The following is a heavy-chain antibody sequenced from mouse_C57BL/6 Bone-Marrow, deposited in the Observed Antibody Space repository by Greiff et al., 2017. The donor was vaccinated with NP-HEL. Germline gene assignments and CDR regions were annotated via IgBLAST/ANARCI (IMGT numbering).Heavy chain of an antibody. CDR2: IYPGSGST. D-gene: IGHD1-1*01. V-gene: IGHV1-55*01. CDR1: GYTFTSYW. Sequence: QVQLQQPGAELVKPGASVKMSCKASGYTFTSYWITWVKQRPGQGLEWIGDIYPGSGSTNYNEKFKSKATLTVDTSSSTAYMQLSSLTSEDSAVYYCAKWGSYGSSYQAWFAYWGQGTLVTVSA. J-gene: IGHJ3*01. CDR3: AKWGSYGSSYQAWFAY.